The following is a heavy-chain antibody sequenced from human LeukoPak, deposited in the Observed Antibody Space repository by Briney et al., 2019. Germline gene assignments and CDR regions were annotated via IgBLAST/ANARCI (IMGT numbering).Heavy chain of an antibody. D-gene: IGHD3-10*01. CDR1: GYSISSGYY. V-gene: IGHV4-38-2*01. CDR3: ARHAISYYYGSGSYYNGYNWFDP. J-gene: IGHJ5*02. Sequence: SETLSLTCAVSGYSISSGYYWGWIRQPPGKGLEWIGSIYHSGSTYYNPSLKSRVTISVDTSKNQFSLKLSSVTAADTAVYYCARHAISYYYGSGSYYNGYNWFDPWGQGTLVTVSS. CDR2: IYHSGST.